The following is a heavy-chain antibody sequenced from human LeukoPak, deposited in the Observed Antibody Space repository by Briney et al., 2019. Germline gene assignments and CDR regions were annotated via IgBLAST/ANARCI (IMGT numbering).Heavy chain of an antibody. V-gene: IGHV3-33*08. Sequence: PGGSLRLSCAASGLIFSNYWMSWVRQAPGKGLEWVAVIWYDGSNKYYADSVKGRFTISRDNSKNTLYLQMNSLRAEDTAVYYCARDLLAYSSGWYYFDYWGQGTLVTVSS. D-gene: IGHD6-19*01. CDR1: GLIFSNYW. CDR2: IWYDGSNK. J-gene: IGHJ4*02. CDR3: ARDLLAYSSGWYYFDY.